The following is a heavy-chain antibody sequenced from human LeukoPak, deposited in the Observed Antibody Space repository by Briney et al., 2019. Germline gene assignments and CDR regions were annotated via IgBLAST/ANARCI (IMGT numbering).Heavy chain of an antibody. J-gene: IGHJ6*02. CDR3: ARGGFWSGSPSYYYGLDV. Sequence: SETLSLTCTVSGGSISSGDYYWSWIRQPPGKGLEWIGYFYYSGSTYYNPSLKSRLTISADTSKNQLSLKLSSVTAADTAVYYCARGGFWSGSPSYYYGLDVWGQGTTVTVSS. D-gene: IGHD3-3*01. CDR1: GGSISSGDYY. CDR2: FYYSGST. V-gene: IGHV4-30-4*01.